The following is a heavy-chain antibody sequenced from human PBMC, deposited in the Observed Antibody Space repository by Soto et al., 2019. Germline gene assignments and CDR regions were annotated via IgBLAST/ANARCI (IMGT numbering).Heavy chain of an antibody. D-gene: IGHD2-21*02. CDR3: ARDQGVVVTADNWFDP. J-gene: IGHJ5*02. V-gene: IGHV4-4*07. CDR1: GGSITYYS. Sequence: PSETLSLTCTVSGGSITYYSWVWIRQPAGKGLEWIGRIFSSGSTNYNPSLKGRITMSLDTSKNQFSLKLNSATATDMAVYFCARDQGVVVTADNWFDPWGQGILVTVSS. CDR2: IFSSGST.